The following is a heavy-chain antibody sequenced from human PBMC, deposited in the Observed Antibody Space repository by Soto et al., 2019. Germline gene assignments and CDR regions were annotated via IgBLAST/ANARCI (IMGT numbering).Heavy chain of an antibody. CDR2: VYPGDPNI. V-gene: IGHV5-51*01. D-gene: IGHD2-2*01. J-gene: IGHJ3*01. Sequence: PGESRKISCKGSGYSFTSYWIAWVRQMPGKGLEWMGFVYPGDPNIRYSPSFRGQVTISADTSITTAYLQWSSLQASDTAMYYCATQLATYQDAFDLWGQGTMVTLSS. CDR3: ATQLATYQDAFDL. CDR1: GYSFTSYW.